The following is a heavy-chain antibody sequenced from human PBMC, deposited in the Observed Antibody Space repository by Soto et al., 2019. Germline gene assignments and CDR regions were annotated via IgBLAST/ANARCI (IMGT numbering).Heavy chain of an antibody. J-gene: IGHJ3*02. CDR2: IYHSGST. CDR3: ARGSLYCSGGSCYGSIDAFDI. D-gene: IGHD2-15*01. Sequence: SETLSLTCAVSGGSISSGGYSWSWIRQPPGKGLEWIGYIYHSGSTYYNPSLKSRVTISVDTSKNQFSLKLSSVTAADTAVYYCARGSLYCSGGSCYGSIDAFDIWGQGTMVTVSS. V-gene: IGHV4-30-2*01. CDR1: GGSISSGGYS.